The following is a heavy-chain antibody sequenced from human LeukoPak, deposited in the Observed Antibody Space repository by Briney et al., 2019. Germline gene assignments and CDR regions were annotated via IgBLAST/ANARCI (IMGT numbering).Heavy chain of an antibody. Sequence: GGSLRLPCAASGFTFSSYAMSWVRQAPGKGLEWVSVIYSGGSTYYADSVKGRFTISRDNSKNTLYLQMNSLRAEDTAVYYCARGSSGWYDNWFDPWGQGTLVTVSS. V-gene: IGHV3-53*01. D-gene: IGHD6-19*01. CDR3: ARGSSGWYDNWFDP. CDR1: GFTFSSYA. CDR2: IYSGGST. J-gene: IGHJ5*02.